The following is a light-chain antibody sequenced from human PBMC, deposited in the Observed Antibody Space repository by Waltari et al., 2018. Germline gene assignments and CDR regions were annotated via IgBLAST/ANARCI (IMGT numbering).Light chain of an antibody. V-gene: IGLV1-47*01. CDR3: AAWDDSLSGSWL. J-gene: IGLJ3*02. CDR1: NSNIGSTF. CDR2: RNN. Sequence: QSVLTQSPSASGTPGQRVTISCSGSNSNIGSTFVYWYQQLPGTAPKLLIYRNNQRPSGVPDRFSGSVSGTSASLAISGLRSEDEADYYCAAWDDSLSGSWLFGGGTKLTVL.